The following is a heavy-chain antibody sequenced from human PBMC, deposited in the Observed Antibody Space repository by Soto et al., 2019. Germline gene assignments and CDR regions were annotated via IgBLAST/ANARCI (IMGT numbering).Heavy chain of an antibody. V-gene: IGHV3-21*03. Sequence: GGSLRLSCAASGFTFSSYSMNWVRQAPGKGLEWVSSISSSSSYIYYADSVKGRFTISRDNAKNSLYLQMTNMDPVDTATYYCARILGSSGWPFDYWGQGTLVTVSS. CDR3: ARILGSSGWPFDY. CDR1: GFTFSSYS. CDR2: ISSSSSYI. D-gene: IGHD6-19*01. J-gene: IGHJ4*02.